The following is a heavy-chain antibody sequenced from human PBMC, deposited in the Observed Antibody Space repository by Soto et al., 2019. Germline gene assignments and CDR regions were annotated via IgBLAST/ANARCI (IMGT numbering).Heavy chain of an antibody. CDR2: INHSGST. Sequence: SETLSLTCAVYGGSLSGYYWGWIRQPPGKGLEWIGEINHSGSTNYNPSLKSRVTISVDTSKNQFSLKLSSVTAADTAVYYCARDKITGLFDYWGQGTLVSVS. V-gene: IGHV4-34*01. CDR1: GGSLSGYY. CDR3: ARDKITGLFDY. D-gene: IGHD2-8*02. J-gene: IGHJ4*02.